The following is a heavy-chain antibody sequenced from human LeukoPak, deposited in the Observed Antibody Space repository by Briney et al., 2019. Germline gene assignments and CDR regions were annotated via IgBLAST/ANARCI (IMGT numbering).Heavy chain of an antibody. D-gene: IGHD1-26*01. J-gene: IGHJ3*02. CDR2: ISSSSSYI. CDR3: ARDFSGSYSDHAFDI. V-gene: IGHV3-21*01. CDR1: GFTFSTYV. Sequence: GGSLRLSCAASGFTFSTYVMSWVRQAPGKGLEWVSSISSSSSYIYYADSAKGRFTISRDNAKNSLYLQMNSLRAEDTAVYYCARDFSGSYSDHAFDIWGQGTMVTVSS.